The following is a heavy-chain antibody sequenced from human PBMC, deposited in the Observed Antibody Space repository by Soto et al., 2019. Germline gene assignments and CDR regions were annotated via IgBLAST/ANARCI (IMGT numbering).Heavy chain of an antibody. V-gene: IGHV4-39*01. J-gene: IGHJ5*02. CDR2: ISYSGST. D-gene: IGHD7-27*01. CDR1: GGSISTTSYY. Sequence: SETLSLTCTVSGGSISTTSYYWGWIRQPPGRGLEWVGSISYSGSTYHNPSLKSRVTISVDRSNNQFSLKLTSVTAADTAVYYCARYRKVTGGNNWFDPWGQGTLVTVSS. CDR3: ARYRKVTGGNNWFDP.